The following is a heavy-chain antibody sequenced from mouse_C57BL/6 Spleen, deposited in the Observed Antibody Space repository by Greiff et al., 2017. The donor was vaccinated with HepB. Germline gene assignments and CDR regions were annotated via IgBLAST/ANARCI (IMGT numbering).Heavy chain of an antibody. CDR3: ARGGSSHYAMDY. J-gene: IGHJ4*01. D-gene: IGHD1-1*01. Sequence: EVKLMESGPGLVKPSQSLSLTCSVTGYSITSGYYWNWIRQFPGNKLEWMGYISYDGSNNYNPSLKNRISITRDTSKNQFFLKLNSVTTEDTATYYCARGGSSHYAMDYWGQGTSVTVSS. CDR1: GYSITSGYY. V-gene: IGHV3-6*01. CDR2: ISYDGSN.